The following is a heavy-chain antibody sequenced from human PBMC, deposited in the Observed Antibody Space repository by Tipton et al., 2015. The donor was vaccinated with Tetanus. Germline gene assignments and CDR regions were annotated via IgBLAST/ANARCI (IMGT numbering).Heavy chain of an antibody. CDR1: GGSFSGYY. V-gene: IGHV4-59*01. CDR3: ARYYDSSGYYRRRYTSSFDY. CDR2: IYYSGST. J-gene: IGHJ4*02. D-gene: IGHD3-22*01. Sequence: GLVKPSETLSLTCAVYGGSFSGYYWSWIRQPPGKGLEWIGYIYYSGSTNYNPSLKSRVTISVDTSKNQFSLKLSSVTAADTAVYYCARYYDSSGYYRRRYTSSFDYWGQGTLVTVSS.